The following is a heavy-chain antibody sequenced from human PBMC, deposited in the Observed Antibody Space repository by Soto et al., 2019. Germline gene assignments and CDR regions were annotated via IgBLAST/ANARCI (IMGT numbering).Heavy chain of an antibody. V-gene: IGHV4-34*01. J-gene: IGHJ4*02. D-gene: IGHD1-26*01. Sequence: SETLSLTCDVYGGSFSGYIWTWIRQTPGKGLQWIGQINHSGSANYNPSLKSRVTISVHTSNSQFSLELSSVTAADTAAYYCARGLISGSHYSGGWYYFDSWGQGTQVTVPQ. CDR1: GGSFSGYI. CDR3: ARGLISGSHYSGGWYYFDS. CDR2: INHSGSA.